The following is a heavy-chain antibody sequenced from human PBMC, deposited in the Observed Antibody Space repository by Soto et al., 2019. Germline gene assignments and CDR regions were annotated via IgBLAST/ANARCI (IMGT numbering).Heavy chain of an antibody. CDR1: GVSVTSYY. J-gene: IGHJ4*02. D-gene: IGHD2-2*01. Sequence: SETLSLTCTVSGVSVTSYYWSWIRQPPGKGLERIGYIFHSGNTYYNPSLKSRVTKSVDTSKNQNSMKLSSVTAADTAVYYFARSQPGPFDYWGQGALVTVSS. CDR2: IFHSGNT. CDR3: ARSQPGPFDY. V-gene: IGHV4-59*08.